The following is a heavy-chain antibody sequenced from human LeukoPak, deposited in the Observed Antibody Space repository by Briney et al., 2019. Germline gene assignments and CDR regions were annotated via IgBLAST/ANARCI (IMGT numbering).Heavy chain of an antibody. CDR2: IYSAGDT. D-gene: IGHD3-10*01. V-gene: IGHV3-66*01. J-gene: IGHJ4*02. CDR3: ARGSGELDY. CDR1: GFTVSGTY. Sequence: GGSLRLSCAASGFTVSGTYISWVRQAPGKGLEWVSVIYSAGDTFSADSVKGRFTISRDNSKNMVYLQMNSLRAEDTAVYYCARGSGELDYWGQGTLVTVSS.